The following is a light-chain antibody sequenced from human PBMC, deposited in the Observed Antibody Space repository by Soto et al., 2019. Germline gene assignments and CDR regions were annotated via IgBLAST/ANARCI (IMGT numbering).Light chain of an antibody. CDR2: GAS. J-gene: IGKJ4*01. V-gene: IGKV3-20*01. Sequence: EIVLTQSPGTLSLSPGERATLSCGTSQSVSRSQFAWYQQRSGQAPRLVIYGASSRASAVPDRFSGSGSGADFTLTISRLEPEDSAVYYCQQYGSSPLTFGGGTKVDIK. CDR3: QQYGSSPLT. CDR1: QSVSRSQ.